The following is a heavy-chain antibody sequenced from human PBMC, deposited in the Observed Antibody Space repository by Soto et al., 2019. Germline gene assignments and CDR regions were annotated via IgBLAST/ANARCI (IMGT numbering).Heavy chain of an antibody. D-gene: IGHD5-12*01. CDR3: ARQGYSGHDPIDY. CDR2: IDYSGST. CDR1: GGSITSSSYY. Sequence: QLQLQESCQGLVKPSETLSLTCTVSGGSITSSSYYWGWSRQPPGKGLEWIGSIDYSGSTYYNPSLKSRVTKSVDTSKNQFSLKLSSVTAADTAVYYCARQGYSGHDPIDYWGQGALVTVSS. J-gene: IGHJ4*02. V-gene: IGHV4-39*01.